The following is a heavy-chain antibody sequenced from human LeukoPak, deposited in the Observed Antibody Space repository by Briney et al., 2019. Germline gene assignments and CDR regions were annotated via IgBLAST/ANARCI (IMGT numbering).Heavy chain of an antibody. CDR3: ATEARQVSGIVSARDY. J-gene: IGHJ4*02. CDR2: ISGSGDST. V-gene: IGHV3-23*01. Sequence: GGSLRLSCAASGFTFSSYAMSWVRQAPGKGLELVSAISGSGDSTYYADPVKGRFTISRDNSKNMLYLQMSSLRAEDTAVYYCATEARQVSGIVSARDYWGQGTLVTVSS. CDR1: GFTFSSYA. D-gene: IGHD6-13*01.